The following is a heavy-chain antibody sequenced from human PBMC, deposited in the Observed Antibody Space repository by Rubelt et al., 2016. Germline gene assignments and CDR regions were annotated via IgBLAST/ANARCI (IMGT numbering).Heavy chain of an antibody. J-gene: IGHJ4*02. V-gene: IGHV4-59*01. Sequence: QVQLQESGPGLVKPSETLSLTCTVSGGSISSYYWSWIRQPPGKGLEWIGYIYYSGSTNYHPSLKTRVTISVDTSKNQFSLKLSSVTAADTAVYYCARDLNDSLDYWGQGTLVTVSS. CDR3: ARDLNDSLDY. CDR2: IYYSGST. CDR1: GGSISSYY. D-gene: IGHD3-3*01.